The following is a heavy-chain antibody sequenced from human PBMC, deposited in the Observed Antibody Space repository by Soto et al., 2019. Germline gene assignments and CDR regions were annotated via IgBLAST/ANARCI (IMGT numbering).Heavy chain of an antibody. V-gene: IGHV3-13*01. D-gene: IGHD3-10*01. CDR3: ARHLPRGVLNWVDH. CDR2: IGTAGDT. CDR1: GLTFVGFD. Sequence: CGFHRHPWGAFGLTFVGFDIHRVRQTTGKGLEWVSAIGTAGDTYYPGSVKGRFTISRENAKNSLYLQMNSLRVDDTAVYYCARHLPRGVLNWVDHWGQGTPVTVSS. J-gene: IGHJ4*02.